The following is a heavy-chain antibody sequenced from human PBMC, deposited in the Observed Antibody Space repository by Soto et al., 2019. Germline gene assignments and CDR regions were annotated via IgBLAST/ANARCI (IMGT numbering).Heavy chain of an antibody. D-gene: IGHD1-7*01. V-gene: IGHV4-59*01. CDR2: IYYSGST. CDR1: GGSISSYY. CDR3: AREIKTGTTPGYYYGMDV. J-gene: IGHJ6*02. Sequence: SETLSLTCTVSGGSISSYYWSWIRQPPGKGLEWIGYIYYSGSTNYNPSLESRVTISVDTSKNQFSLKLSSVTAADTAVYYCAREIKTGTTPGYYYGMDVWGQGTTVTVSS.